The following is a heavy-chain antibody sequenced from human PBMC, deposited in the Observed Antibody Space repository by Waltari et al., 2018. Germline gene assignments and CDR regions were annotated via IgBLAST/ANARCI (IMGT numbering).Heavy chain of an antibody. CDR2: VFRSGTT. D-gene: IGHD3-16*01. J-gene: IGHJ4*02. CDR1: GVSITSSYY. CDR3: ASEYGGSYFDY. V-gene: IGHV4-38-2*01. Sequence: QVHLQESGPGLVKTSETLSLTCDVSGVSITSSYYWGWVRQSPGKGLEWIGNVFRSGTTSSTPSLSSRITMSVDTSKNQFSLKLKSVTAADSAIYYCASEYGGSYFDYWGQGVRVNVSS.